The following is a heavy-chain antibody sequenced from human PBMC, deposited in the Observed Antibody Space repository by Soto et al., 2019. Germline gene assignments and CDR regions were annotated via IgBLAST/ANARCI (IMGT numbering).Heavy chain of an antibody. V-gene: IGHV4-30-4*08. J-gene: IGHJ4*02. CDR3: AREATIAARLDS. D-gene: IGHD6-6*01. CDR2: IYYSGST. CDR1: GGSISSGGYY. Sequence: SETLSLTCTVPGGSISSGGYYWSWIRQHPGKGLEWIGYIYYSGSTYYNPSLKSRVTISVDTSKNQFSLKLSSVTAADTAVYYCAREATIAARLDSWGQGTLVTVSS.